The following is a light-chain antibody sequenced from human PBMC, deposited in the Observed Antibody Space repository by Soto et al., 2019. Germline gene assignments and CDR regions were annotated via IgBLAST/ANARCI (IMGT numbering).Light chain of an antibody. V-gene: IGKV3-15*01. CDR2: GAS. CDR3: QQHNNWPFT. CDR1: PSVSSN. J-gene: IGKJ3*01. Sequence: EIVMTQSPATLSVSPGERATLSCRASPSVSSNLAWYQQKPGQAPRLLIYGASSRATGIPARFSGSGSGTEFTLTISSLQSEDFALYYCQQHNNWPFTFGPGTKVDI.